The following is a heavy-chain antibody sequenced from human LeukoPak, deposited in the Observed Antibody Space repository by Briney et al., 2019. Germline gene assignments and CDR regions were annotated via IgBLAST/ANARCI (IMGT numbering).Heavy chain of an antibody. CDR2: IYYSGST. D-gene: IGHD3-10*01. V-gene: IGHV4-39*07. J-gene: IGHJ4*02. CDR3: ARPRITYYYGSGAIDY. Sequence: SETLSLTCTVSGGSISSSSYYWGWIRQPPGKGLEWIGSIYYSGSTYYNPSLKSRVTISVDTSKNQFSLKLSSVTAADTAVYYCARPRITYYYGSGAIDYWGQGTLVTVSS. CDR1: GGSISSSSYY.